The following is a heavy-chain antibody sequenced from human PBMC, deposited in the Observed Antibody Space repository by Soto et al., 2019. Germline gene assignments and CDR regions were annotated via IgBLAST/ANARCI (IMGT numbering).Heavy chain of an antibody. V-gene: IGHV3-23*01. D-gene: IGHD6-19*01. Sequence: GGSLRLSCAASGFTFSSYAMSWVRQAPVKGLEWVSAISGSGGSTYYADSVKGRFTISRDNSKNTLYLQMNSLRAEDTAVYYCAKDHGPYSSGLSDSDYWGQRTLVTVSS. CDR2: ISGSGGST. CDR3: AKDHGPYSSGLSDSDY. J-gene: IGHJ4*02. CDR1: GFTFSSYA.